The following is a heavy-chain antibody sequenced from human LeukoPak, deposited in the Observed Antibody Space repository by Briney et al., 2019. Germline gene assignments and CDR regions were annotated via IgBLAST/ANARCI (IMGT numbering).Heavy chain of an antibody. J-gene: IGHJ4*02. V-gene: IGHV3-23*01. D-gene: IGHD3-10*01. CDR2: ISGSGGGT. CDR3: AKLFYSSGMYHFDY. CDR1: GFTFSSSA. Sequence: GGSLRLSCATSGFTFSSSAMSWVRQAPGKGLAWVSTISGSGGGTYYADSVKGRFTISRDNSKNTLYLQMNSLRAEDTAVFYCAKLFYSSGMYHFDYWGQGTLVTVSS.